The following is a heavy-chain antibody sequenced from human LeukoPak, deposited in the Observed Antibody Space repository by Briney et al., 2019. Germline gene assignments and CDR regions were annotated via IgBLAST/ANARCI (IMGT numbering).Heavy chain of an antibody. CDR3: ATIKRGDIFGYFDF. CDR1: GDSISSHY. J-gene: IGHJ4*02. D-gene: IGHD5-18*01. Sequence: PSETLSLTCTVPGDSISSHYWSWIRQPPGKGLEWIGYMSDSVRTKDNPSLNSRVTLSADTSKNQFSLRLNSVTAADTAVYYCATIKRGDIFGYFDFWSQGILVTVSS. CDR2: MSDSVRT. V-gene: IGHV4-59*11.